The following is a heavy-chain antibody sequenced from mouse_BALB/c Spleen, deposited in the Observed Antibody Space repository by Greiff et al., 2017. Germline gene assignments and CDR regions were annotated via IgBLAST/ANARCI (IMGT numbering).Heavy chain of an antibody. V-gene: IGHV1-9*01. Sequence: VQLQQSGAELMKPGASVKISCKATGYTFSSYWIEWVKQRPGHGLEWIGEILPGSGSTNYNEKFKGKATFTADTSSNTAYMQLSSLTSEDSAVYYCARSGGHYAMDYWGQGTSVTVSS. D-gene: IGHD3-1*01. J-gene: IGHJ4*01. CDR2: ILPGSGST. CDR3: ARSGGHYAMDY. CDR1: GYTFSSYW.